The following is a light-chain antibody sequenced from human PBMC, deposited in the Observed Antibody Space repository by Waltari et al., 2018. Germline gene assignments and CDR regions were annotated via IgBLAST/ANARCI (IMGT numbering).Light chain of an antibody. V-gene: IGKV3-11*01. J-gene: IGKJ4*01. CDR1: QSVNSY. CDR2: DAS. CDR3: QQRSNWLT. Sequence: EIVLTQSPATLSLSPGERATLSCRASQSVNSYLAWYQQTPGQAPRLLIYDASNRATGIPARFSGSGSGTDFTLTISSLEPEDFAVYYCQQRSNWLTFGGGTKVEIE.